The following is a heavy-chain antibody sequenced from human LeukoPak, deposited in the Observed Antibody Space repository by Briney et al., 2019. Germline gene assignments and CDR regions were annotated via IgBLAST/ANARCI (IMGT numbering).Heavy chain of an antibody. CDR1: GYIFTDYY. Sequence: ASVKVSCKASGYIFTDYYIHWVRQAPGQGLEWMGRINSKSGGTEDAQDFQGRDTMTRDTSISTVYMELSRLRSDDTAVYYCARDLASTSNWEFDYWGQGTPVTVSP. V-gene: IGHV1-2*06. CDR3: ARDLASTSNWEFDY. CDR2: INSKSGGT. D-gene: IGHD7-27*01. J-gene: IGHJ4*02.